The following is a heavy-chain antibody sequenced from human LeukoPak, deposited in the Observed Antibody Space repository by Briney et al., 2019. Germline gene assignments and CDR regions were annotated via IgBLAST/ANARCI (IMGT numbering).Heavy chain of an antibody. J-gene: IGHJ5*02. V-gene: IGHV3-21*01. Sequence: PGGSLRLSCAASGFTFSSYGMNWVRQAPGKGLEWVSSISSSSSYIYYADSVKGRFTISRDNAKNSLYLQMNSLRAEDTAVYYCASRGSSSWFNWFDPWGQGTLVTVSS. CDR3: ASRGSSSWFNWFDP. CDR2: ISSSSSYI. D-gene: IGHD6-13*01. CDR1: GFTFSSYG.